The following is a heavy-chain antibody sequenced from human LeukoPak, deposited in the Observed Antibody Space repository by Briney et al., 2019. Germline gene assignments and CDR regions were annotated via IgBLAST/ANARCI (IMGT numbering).Heavy chain of an antibody. Sequence: SETLSLTCAVYGGSFSGYYWSWIRQPPGKGLEWIGEINHSGSTNYNPSLKSRVTISVDTSKNQFSLKPSSVTAADTAVYYCARGRSYAGKDYWGQGTLVTVSS. CDR1: GGSFSGYY. D-gene: IGHD3-16*01. CDR3: ARGRSYAGKDY. V-gene: IGHV4-34*01. CDR2: INHSGST. J-gene: IGHJ4*02.